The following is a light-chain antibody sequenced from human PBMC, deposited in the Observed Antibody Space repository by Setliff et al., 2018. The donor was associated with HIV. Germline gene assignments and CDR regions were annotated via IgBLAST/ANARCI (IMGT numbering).Light chain of an antibody. V-gene: IGLV2-14*03. CDR1: SSDVGGYNY. CDR3: SSYTTISTFV. J-gene: IGLJ1*01. CDR2: DVN. Sequence: SALAQPASVSGSPGQSITISCIGTSSDVGGYNYVSWYQHHPGKAPKLMIYDVNKRPSGVSNRFSGSKSGNTASLTISGLQAEDEADYYCSSYTTISTFVFGTGTKATVL.